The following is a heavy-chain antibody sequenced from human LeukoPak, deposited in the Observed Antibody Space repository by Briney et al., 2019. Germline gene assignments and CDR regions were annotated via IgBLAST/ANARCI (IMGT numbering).Heavy chain of an antibody. D-gene: IGHD6-25*01. Sequence: GASVKVSRKTSGYTFTDYLMHWVRQAPGQGLEWMGWINLDSGGTKYAQRFQGRVTMTRDTSISTAYMDLSRLRSDDTAVYYCARDLSPSATWEFDYWGQGTLVTVSS. V-gene: IGHV1-2*02. CDR3: ARDLSPSATWEFDY. J-gene: IGHJ4*02. CDR2: INLDSGGT. CDR1: GYTFTDYL.